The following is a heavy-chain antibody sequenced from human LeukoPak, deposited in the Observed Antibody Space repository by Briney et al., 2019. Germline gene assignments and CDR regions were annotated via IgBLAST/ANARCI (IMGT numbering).Heavy chain of an antibody. CDR3: ARGPPYYDILTGYRYYFDY. CDR2: IYYSGST. Sequence: SETLSLTCTVSGGSISSYYWSWIRQPPGKGLEWIGYIYYSGSTNYNPSLKSRVTISVDTSKNPFSLKLCSVTAADTAVYYCARGPPYYDILTGYRYYFDYWGQGTLVTVSS. V-gene: IGHV4-59*01. D-gene: IGHD3-9*01. CDR1: GGSISSYY. J-gene: IGHJ4*02.